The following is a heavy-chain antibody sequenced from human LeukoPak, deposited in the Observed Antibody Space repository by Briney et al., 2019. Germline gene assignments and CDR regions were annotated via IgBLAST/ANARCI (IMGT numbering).Heavy chain of an antibody. CDR1: GFTFSSYA. CDR2: ISYDGSNK. Sequence: PGGSLRLSCAASGFTFSSYAMHWVRQAPGKGLEWVAVISYDGSNKYYADSVKGRFTISRDNSKNTLYLQMNSLRAEDTAVYYCARVCYYDSSGCFDYWGQGTLATVSS. J-gene: IGHJ4*02. CDR3: ARVCYYDSSGCFDY. D-gene: IGHD3-22*01. V-gene: IGHV3-30-3*01.